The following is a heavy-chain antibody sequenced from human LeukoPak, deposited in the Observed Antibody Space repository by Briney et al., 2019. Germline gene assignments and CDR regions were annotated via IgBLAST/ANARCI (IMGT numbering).Heavy chain of an antibody. CDR2: IRSKAYGGTT. V-gene: IGHV3-49*04. J-gene: IGHJ3*02. CDR1: GFTFGDYA. CDR3: PREGYSGYGFPAFDI. Sequence: PGGSLRLSCTASGFTFGDYAMSWVRQAPGKGLEWVGFIRSKAYGGTTAYAASVKGRFTISRDDSKSIAYLQMNTLKTEDTAVYSCPREGYSGYGFPAFDIWGQGTMVTVSS. D-gene: IGHD5-12*01.